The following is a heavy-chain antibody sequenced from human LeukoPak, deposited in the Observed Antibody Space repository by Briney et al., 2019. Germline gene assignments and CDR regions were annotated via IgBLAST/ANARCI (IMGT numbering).Heavy chain of an antibody. CDR3: ARHDSYIPY. CDR1: GFTFSNYA. Sequence: PGGSLRLSCAASGFTFSNYAMSWVRQAPGKGLEWVSGISDVEYSTYYTDSVKGRFTISRDNSKNTGYLEMNNLRAEDTAVYFCARHDSYIPYWGQGSLVTVSS. V-gene: IGHV3-23*01. CDR2: ISDVEYST. D-gene: IGHD3-10*01. J-gene: IGHJ4*02.